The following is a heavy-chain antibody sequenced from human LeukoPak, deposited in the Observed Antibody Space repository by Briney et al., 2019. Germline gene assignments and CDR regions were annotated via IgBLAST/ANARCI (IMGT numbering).Heavy chain of an antibody. CDR3: AREIGSQWLAVISLYYYMDV. CDR1: GFTFDDYG. CDR2: INWNGGST. J-gene: IGHJ6*03. V-gene: IGHV3-20*04. Sequence: GGSLRLSCAASGFTFDDYGMSWVRQAPGKGLEWVSGINWNGGSTGYADSVKGRFTISRDNAKNSLYLQMNSLRAEDTALYYCAREIGSQWLAVISLYYYMDVWGKGTTVTVSS. D-gene: IGHD6-19*01.